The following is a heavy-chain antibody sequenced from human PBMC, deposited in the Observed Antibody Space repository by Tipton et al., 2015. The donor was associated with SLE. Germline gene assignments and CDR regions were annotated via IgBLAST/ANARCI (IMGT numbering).Heavy chain of an antibody. CDR1: GGSMSSRSDY. CDR2: IYYSGRT. Sequence: LRLSCTVSGGSMSSRSDYWGWIRQPPGKGLEWIGSIYYSGRTFYNPTVKSRVTISVDTPKKQCSLNLSSVTAADMAVYSCARHNGPGVFQYYYYGMDVCGQGTTVTVSS. D-gene: IGHD3-16*01. J-gene: IGHJ6*02. CDR3: ARHNGPGVFQYYYYGMDV. V-gene: IGHV4-39*01.